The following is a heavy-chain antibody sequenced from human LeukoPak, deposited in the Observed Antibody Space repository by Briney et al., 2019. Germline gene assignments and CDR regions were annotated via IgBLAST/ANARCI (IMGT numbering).Heavy chain of an antibody. V-gene: IGHV3-21*01. CDR2: ISSSSSYI. Sequence: PGGPLRLSCAASGFTFSDYSMTWVRQAPGKGLEWVSFISSSSSYINYTDSVKGRFTISRDNSKNTLYLQMNSLRAEDTAVYYCAKDGGSGWHSVAGFYYYGMDVWGQGTTVTVSS. CDR3: AKDGGSGWHSVAGFYYYGMDV. CDR1: GFTFSDYS. J-gene: IGHJ6*02. D-gene: IGHD6-19*01.